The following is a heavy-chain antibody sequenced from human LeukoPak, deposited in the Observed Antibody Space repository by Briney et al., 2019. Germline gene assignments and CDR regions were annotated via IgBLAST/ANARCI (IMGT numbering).Heavy chain of an antibody. Sequence: ASVTVSCKASGGTFSSYAISWVRQAPGQGLEWMGRIIPILGIANYAQKFQGRVTITADKSTSTAYMELSSLRSEDTAVYYCAREKDGDYDFDYWGQGTLVTVSS. D-gene: IGHD4-17*01. CDR2: IIPILGIA. V-gene: IGHV1-69*04. CDR3: AREKDGDYDFDY. J-gene: IGHJ4*02. CDR1: GGTFSSYA.